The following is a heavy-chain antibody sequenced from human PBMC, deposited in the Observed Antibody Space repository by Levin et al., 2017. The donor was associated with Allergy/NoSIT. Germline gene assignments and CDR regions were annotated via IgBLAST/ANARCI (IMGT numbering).Heavy chain of an antibody. J-gene: IGHJ4*02. D-gene: IGHD1-7*01. CDR2: INAGNDNT. CDR3: ARSPDWNYNFDY. V-gene: IGHV1-3*01. Sequence: ASVKVSCKASGYTFTSYAIHWVRQAPGQRLEWMGWINAGNDNTKYSQKFQGRVSITRDTSASTAYMELSSLRSEDTAVYYCARSPDWNYNFDYWGQGTLVTVSS. CDR1: GYTFTSYA.